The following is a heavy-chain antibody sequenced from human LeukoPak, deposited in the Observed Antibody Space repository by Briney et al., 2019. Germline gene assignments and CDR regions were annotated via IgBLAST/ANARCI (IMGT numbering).Heavy chain of an antibody. CDR2: IIPIFGTA. CDR3: ARSQWLEYYYYYMNV. V-gene: IGHV1-69*01. Sequence: SVKVSCKASGGTFSSYAISWVRQAPGQGLEWMGGIIPIFGTANYAQKFQGRVTITADESTSTAYMELSSLRSEGTAVYYCARSQWLEYYYYYMNVWGKGTTVTISS. CDR1: GGTFSSYA. J-gene: IGHJ6*03. D-gene: IGHD6-19*01.